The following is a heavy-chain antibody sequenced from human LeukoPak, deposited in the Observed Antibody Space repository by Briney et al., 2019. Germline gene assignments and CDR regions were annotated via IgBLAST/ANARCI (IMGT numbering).Heavy chain of an antibody. CDR3: ARARVNWRGAFDI. CDR1: GYSFTSYD. Sequence: GASVKVSCKASGYSFTSYDINWLRQATGQGLEWMGWMNPNSGNTGYAQKFQGRVTMTRNTSISTAYMELSRLRSDDTAVYYCARARVNWRGAFDIWGQGTMVTVSS. J-gene: IGHJ3*02. D-gene: IGHD1-1*01. V-gene: IGHV1-8*01. CDR2: MNPNSGNT.